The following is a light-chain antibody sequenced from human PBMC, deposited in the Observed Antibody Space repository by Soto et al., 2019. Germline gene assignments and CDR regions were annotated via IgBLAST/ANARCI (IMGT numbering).Light chain of an antibody. Sequence: DIVMTQSPDSQAVSLGERATINCKSSQSILHSSNNKNSLAWYQQKPGQPPKLLIYCASTRESGVPDRFSGSGSGTDFNLTISSLQAEDLAVYYWQQHDTTSPPSTFGPGTKVEIK. CDR2: CAS. CDR1: QSILHSSNNKNS. CDR3: QQHDTTSPPST. J-gene: IGKJ1*01. V-gene: IGKV4-1*01.